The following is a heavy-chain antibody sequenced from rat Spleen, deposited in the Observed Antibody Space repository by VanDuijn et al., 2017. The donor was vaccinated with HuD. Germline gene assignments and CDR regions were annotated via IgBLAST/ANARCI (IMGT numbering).Heavy chain of an antibody. CDR2: ISTGGGIT. Sequence: EVQLVESGGGLVQPGRSMKLSCAASGFTFSNYYMAWVRQAPTKGLEWVASISTGGGITYYRDSVKGRFTGSRDNAKSTLYLQMDSLGSEDTAHYYVGRNWGFDYWGQGVMVTVSS. V-gene: IGHV5-25*01. CDR1: GFTFSNYY. D-gene: IGHD5-1*01. J-gene: IGHJ2*01. CDR3: GRNWGFDY.